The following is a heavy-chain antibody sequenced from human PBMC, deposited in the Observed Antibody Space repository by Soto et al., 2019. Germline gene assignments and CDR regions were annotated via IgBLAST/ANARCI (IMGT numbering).Heavy chain of an antibody. CDR1: GFSLTTSGVD. V-gene: IGHV2-5*02. CDR2: IYWDDDK. Sequence: QITLNESGPTQVKPRQTLTLTCTISGFSLTTSGVDVSWIRQSPGKAPEWLALIYWDDDKRYSPSLKSRLTITKDTSKNQVVLTMADLGPADTATYYCAHRVLRTVFGLVTTTAIYFDFWGQGTPVAVSS. CDR3: AHRVLRTVFGLVTTTAIYFDF. J-gene: IGHJ4*02. D-gene: IGHD3-3*01.